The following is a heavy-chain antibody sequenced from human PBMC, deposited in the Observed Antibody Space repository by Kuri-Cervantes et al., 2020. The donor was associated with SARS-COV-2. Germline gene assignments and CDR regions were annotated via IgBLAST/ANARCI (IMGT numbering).Heavy chain of an antibody. CDR2: IKQDGSEK. CDR1: GFTFSSYW. J-gene: IGHJ4*02. Sequence: GESLKISCAASGFTFSSYWMSWVRQAPGKGLEWVANIKQDGSEKYYVDSVKGRFTISRDNAKNSPYLQMNSLRAEDTAVYYCACPGKTPAAYWGQGTLVTVSS. D-gene: IGHD2-15*01. V-gene: IGHV3-7*01. CDR3: ACPGKTPAAY.